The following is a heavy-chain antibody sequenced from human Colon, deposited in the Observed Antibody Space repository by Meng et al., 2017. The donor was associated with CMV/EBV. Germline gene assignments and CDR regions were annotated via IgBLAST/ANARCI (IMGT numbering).Heavy chain of an antibody. CDR3: ARDRQLYI. D-gene: IGHD6-13*01. CDR1: GFSLRDSE. J-gene: IGHJ3*02. V-gene: IGHV3-48*03. Sequence: GESLKISCAASGFSLRDSEMNWVRQAPGKGLEWVAYISRSGSSTYYAASVRGRFTISRDNDKNSLYLQMNSLRAEDTAVYYCARDRQLYIWGQGTMVTVSS. CDR2: ISRSGSST.